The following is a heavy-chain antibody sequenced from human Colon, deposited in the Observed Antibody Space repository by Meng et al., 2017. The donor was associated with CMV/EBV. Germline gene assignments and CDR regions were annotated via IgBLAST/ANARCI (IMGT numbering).Heavy chain of an antibody. CDR1: GYTFTNYG. CDR3: VRESQSGSYIYLQH. J-gene: IGHJ1*01. D-gene: IGHD1-26*01. CDR2: ISAYTGDT. Sequence: QVQLLKYGAEVKKPGASVKVSCKASGYTFTNYGISGVRQAPGQGLEWMGWISAYTGDTYYAQKFQGRVTMTTDTSTSTAYMELRSLRSDDTAVYYCVRESQSGSYIYLQHWGQGTLVTVSS. V-gene: IGHV1-18*01.